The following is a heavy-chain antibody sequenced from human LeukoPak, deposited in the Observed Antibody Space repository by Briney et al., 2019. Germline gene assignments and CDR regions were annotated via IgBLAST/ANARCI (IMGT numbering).Heavy chain of an antibody. D-gene: IGHD4-23*01. J-gene: IGHJ5*02. Sequence: ASVKVSCKASGYTFTSYYMHWVRQAPGQGLEWMGIINPSGGSTSYAQKFQGRVTMTRDMSTSTNYMELSSLRSEDTAVYYCARDNSVEDTAWWFDPWGQGTLVTVSS. V-gene: IGHV1-46*01. CDR1: GYTFTSYY. CDR3: ARDNSVEDTAWWFDP. CDR2: INPSGGST.